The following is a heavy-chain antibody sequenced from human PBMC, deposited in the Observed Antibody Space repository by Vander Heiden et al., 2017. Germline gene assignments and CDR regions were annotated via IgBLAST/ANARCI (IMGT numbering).Heavy chain of an antibody. CDR2: MDPKTGNT. V-gene: IGHV1-8*01. CDR3: ARYCSSNSCYKFDS. J-gene: IGHJ4*02. CDR1: GSALSNYE. D-gene: IGHD2-2*01. Sequence: QEQRVKSGAEVKKPGASVQVSCTASGSALSNYESNWGRQACGQGLEWVGWMDPKTGNTGYAQKVQGRVTMTWNTSITTVYMELRSLRSEDTAVYYCARYCSSNSCYKFDSGGQGTLVSVSS.